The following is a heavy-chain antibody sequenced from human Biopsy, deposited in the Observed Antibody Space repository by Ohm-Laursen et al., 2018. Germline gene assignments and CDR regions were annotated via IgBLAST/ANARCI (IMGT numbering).Heavy chain of an antibody. CDR1: GYTFTSYD. Sequence: GSSVKVSCKASGYTFTSYDITWVRQASEQGPEWIGWLNPVSGNSNFGQKFRGRVTVTSDTSISTAYMELSGLTSDDTATYYCGRAVRNQLLTDPWGQGTLVTATS. V-gene: IGHV1-8*01. J-gene: IGHJ5*02. D-gene: IGHD1-7*01. CDR3: GRAVRNQLLTDP. CDR2: LNPVSGNS.